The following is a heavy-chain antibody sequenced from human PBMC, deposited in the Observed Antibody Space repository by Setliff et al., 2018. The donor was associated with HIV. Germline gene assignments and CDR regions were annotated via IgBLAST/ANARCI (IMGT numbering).Heavy chain of an antibody. J-gene: IGHJ5*02. V-gene: IGHV4-34*01. D-gene: IGHD3-22*01. CDR3: ASRVYYYDSSGYLREEGFDP. CDR2: INHSGRT. Sequence: SETLSLTCAVYGGSFTNYFWSWIRQSPGKGLEWIGEINHSGRTKYNPSLKSRVTMSVDTSKNQFSLKLSSVTAADAAVYYCASRVYYYDSSGYLREEGFDPWGQGTLVTVSS. CDR1: GGSFTNYF.